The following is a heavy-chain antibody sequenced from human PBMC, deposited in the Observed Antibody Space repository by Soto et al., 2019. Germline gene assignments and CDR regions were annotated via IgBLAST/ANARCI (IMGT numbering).Heavy chain of an antibody. CDR3: ASDTAMVSTFDY. D-gene: IGHD5-18*01. CDR1: GVSISSGGYY. J-gene: IGHJ4*02. CDR2: IYYSGST. Sequence: QVQLQESGPGLVKPSQTLSLTCTVSGVSISSGGYYWIWLRQHPGKGLEWIGYIYYSGSTYYNPSLKSRVTIPVDSSKNQFSLMLSSVPAADTAVYYCASDTAMVSTFDYWGQGTLVTV. V-gene: IGHV4-31*03.